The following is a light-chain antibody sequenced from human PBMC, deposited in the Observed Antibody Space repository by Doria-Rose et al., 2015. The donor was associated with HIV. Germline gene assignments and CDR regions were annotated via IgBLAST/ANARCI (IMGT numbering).Light chain of an antibody. V-gene: IGKV4-1*01. Sequence: DIRVTQSPESLGMSLGERATLNCKSNQSLLYTSTNYLAWYQQKPGQPPKLLIYWASTRQSGVPARFSGSGSGTDFTLTISSLVAEDVAVYYCQQYYDTPSFGPGTTVDIK. J-gene: IGKJ3*01. CDR3: QQYYDTPS. CDR1: QSLLYTSTNY. CDR2: WAS.